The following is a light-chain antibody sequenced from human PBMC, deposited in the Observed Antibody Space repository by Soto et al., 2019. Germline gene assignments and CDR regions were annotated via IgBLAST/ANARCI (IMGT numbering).Light chain of an antibody. J-gene: IGLJ2*01. Sequence: QSALTQPASVSGSPGQSITISCTGTSSDVGGYNYVSWYQQHPGKAPKLMIYDVSNLPSGVSNRFPGSKSGNTASLTISGLQAEDEADYYCSSYTSSSDVVFGGGTKVTVL. CDR1: SSDVGGYNY. CDR3: SSYTSSSDVV. CDR2: DVS. V-gene: IGLV2-14*01.